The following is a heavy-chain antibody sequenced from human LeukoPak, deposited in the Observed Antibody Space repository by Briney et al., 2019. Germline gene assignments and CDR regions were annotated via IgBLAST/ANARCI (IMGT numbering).Heavy chain of an antibody. J-gene: IGHJ4*02. CDR2: VLHTGRT. D-gene: IGHD6-19*01. Sequence: SGTLSLTCAVSGGSISSGNWWSWVRQLPGKGLEWIGEVLHTGRTNYNPSLESRVTISVDKSKNQFSLRVSSVTAADTAVYYCARSSGWYRHFDYWGQGTLVTVSS. CDR1: GGSISSGNW. CDR3: ARSSGWYRHFDY. V-gene: IGHV4-4*02.